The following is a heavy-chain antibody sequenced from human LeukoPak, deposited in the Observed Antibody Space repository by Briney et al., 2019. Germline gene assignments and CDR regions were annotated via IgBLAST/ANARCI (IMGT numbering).Heavy chain of an antibody. D-gene: IGHD2-15*01. V-gene: IGHV1-2*02. CDR3: ASGREYCSGGSCYSSDDAFDI. J-gene: IGHJ3*02. CDR2: INPNSGGT. CDR1: GYTFTGYY. Sequence: ASVKVSCKASGYTFTGYYMHWVRQAPGQGLEWMGWINPNSGGTNYGQKFQGRVTMTRDTSISTAYMELSRLRSDDTAVYYCASGREYCSGGSCYSSDDAFDIWGQGTMVTVSS.